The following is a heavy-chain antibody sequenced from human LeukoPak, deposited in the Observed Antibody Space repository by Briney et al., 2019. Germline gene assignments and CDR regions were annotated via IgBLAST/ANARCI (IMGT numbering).Heavy chain of an antibody. J-gene: IGHJ4*02. V-gene: IGHV4-59*11. CDR3: ARGFGDNVVRYFDY. CDR1: GGSISNHY. CDR2: FYYSGST. D-gene: IGHD6-6*01. Sequence: SETLSLTCTVSGGSISNHYWSWLRQPPGKGLEWIGYFYYSGSTTYNPSLKSRVTISVDTSKNQFSLNLSSVTAADTAVYYCARGFGDNVVRYFDYWGQGTLVTVSS.